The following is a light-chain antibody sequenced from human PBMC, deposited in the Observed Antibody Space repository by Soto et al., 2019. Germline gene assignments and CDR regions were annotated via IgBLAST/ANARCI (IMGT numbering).Light chain of an antibody. J-gene: IGKJ1*01. CDR1: QSVLYSSNNKNY. Sequence: DIVMTQSPDSLAVSLGERATINCKSSQSVLYSSNNKNYLAWYQQKPGQPPKLLIYWASTRESGVPDRFSGRGFGAEFTLTISHLQAENVAVYYCQEYFWPPPWTFGQGTKVEIK. CDR2: WAS. CDR3: QEYFWPPPWT. V-gene: IGKV4-1*01.